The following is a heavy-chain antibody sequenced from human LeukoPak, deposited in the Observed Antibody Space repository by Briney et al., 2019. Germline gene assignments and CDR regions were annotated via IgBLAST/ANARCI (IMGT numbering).Heavy chain of an antibody. CDR1: GYTFTNYA. J-gene: IGHJ3*02. Sequence: ASVKVSCKASGYTFTNYAMNWVRQAPGQGLEWMGWINTNTGNPTCAQGFTGRFVFSLDTSVSTAYLQISSLKAEDTAVYYCAREYYSDSSGYLDAFDIWGQGTMVTVSS. V-gene: IGHV7-4-1*02. CDR2: INTNTGNP. CDR3: AREYYSDSSGYLDAFDI. D-gene: IGHD3-22*01.